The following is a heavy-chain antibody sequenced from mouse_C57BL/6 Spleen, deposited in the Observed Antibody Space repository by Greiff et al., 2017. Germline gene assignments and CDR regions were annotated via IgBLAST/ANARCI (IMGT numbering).Heavy chain of an antibody. V-gene: IGHV1-55*01. CDR3: ARRGAVVAPYAMDY. J-gene: IGHJ4*01. D-gene: IGHD1-1*01. Sequence: QVQLQQPGAELVKPGASVKMSCKASGYTFTSYWITWVKPRPGQGLEWIGDIYPGSGSTNYNEKFKSKATLTVDTSSSTAYMQLSSLTSEDSAVYYCARRGAVVAPYAMDYWGQGTSVTVSS. CDR1: GYTFTSYW. CDR2: IYPGSGST.